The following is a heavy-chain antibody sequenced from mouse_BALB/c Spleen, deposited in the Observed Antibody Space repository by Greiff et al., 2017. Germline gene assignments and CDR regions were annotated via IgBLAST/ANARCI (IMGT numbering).Heavy chain of an antibody. CDR1: GFAFSSYD. V-gene: IGHV5-12-1*01. CDR3: ARHDTARASY. D-gene: IGHD3-1*01. CDR2: ISSGGGST. Sequence: EVKLMESGGGLVKPGGSLKLSCAASGFAFSSYDMSWVRQTPEKRLEWVAYISSGGGSTYYPDTVKGRFTISRDNAKNTLYLQMSSLKSEDTAMYYCARHDTARASYWGQGTLVTVSA. J-gene: IGHJ3*01.